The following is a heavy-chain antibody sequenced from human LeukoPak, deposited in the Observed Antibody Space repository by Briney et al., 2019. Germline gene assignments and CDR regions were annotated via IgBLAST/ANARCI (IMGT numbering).Heavy chain of an antibody. CDR2: IYNTGTT. CDR1: GGSIGSSY. CDR3: ARHEPPGARRHLDY. J-gene: IGHJ4*02. Sequence: SETLSLTCNVSGGSIGSSYWSWIRQPPGKGLEWVGYIYNTGTTNYNPSLNSRVTISVDTSKNQLSLRLSSVTAADTAVYYCARHEPPGARRHLDYWGQGTLVTVSS. D-gene: IGHD1-14*01. V-gene: IGHV4-59*08.